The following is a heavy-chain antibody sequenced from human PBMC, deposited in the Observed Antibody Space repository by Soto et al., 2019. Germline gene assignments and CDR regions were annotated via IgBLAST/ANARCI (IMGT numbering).Heavy chain of an antibody. CDR1: GFTFTNYA. D-gene: IGHD3-10*02. CDR3: AKVFGGGPPCYLDY. Sequence: EVQVLESGGGLVQPGGSLRLSCAASGFTFTNYAMTWVRQAPGKGLEWVSLIAAGGGTSYADSVKGRFTISRDISKHTLYLRMNSLRAGDKAIYSCAKVFGGGPPCYLDYWGRGTLVTVSS. CDR2: IAAGGGT. V-gene: IGHV3-23*01. J-gene: IGHJ4*02.